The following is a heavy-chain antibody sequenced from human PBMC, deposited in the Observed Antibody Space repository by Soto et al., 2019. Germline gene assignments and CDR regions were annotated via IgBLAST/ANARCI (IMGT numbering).Heavy chain of an antibody. J-gene: IGHJ5*02. Sequence: GGSLRLSCAASGFTFSAYTMNWVRQAPGKGLEWVSSIGSSSNYIYYADSVKGRFTISRDNAKTSLHLQMNSLRAEDTAVYYCARDRNTATNGDWFDPWGQGTLVTVSS. V-gene: IGHV3-21*06. CDR1: GFTFSAYT. D-gene: IGHD5-18*01. CDR3: ARDRNTATNGDWFDP. CDR2: IGSSSNYI.